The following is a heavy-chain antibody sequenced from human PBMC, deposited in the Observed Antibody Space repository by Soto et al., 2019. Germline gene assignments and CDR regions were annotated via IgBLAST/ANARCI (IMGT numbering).Heavy chain of an antibody. CDR3: ARCPIDHNWFDP. CDR2: IYDTGST. Sequence: SETLSLTCTVSGSDITTYYWSWLRQSPGKGLEWIGHIYDTGSTTYNPSLKSRVTISVDTSNKQFSLRLTSVTAADTAVYYCARCPIDHNWFDPWGQGTLVTVS. J-gene: IGHJ5*02. CDR1: GSDITTYY. V-gene: IGHV4-59*01. D-gene: IGHD3-9*01.